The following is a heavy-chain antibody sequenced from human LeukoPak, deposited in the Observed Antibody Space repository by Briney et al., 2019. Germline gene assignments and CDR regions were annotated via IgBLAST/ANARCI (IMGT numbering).Heavy chain of an antibody. V-gene: IGHV3-74*01. CDR2: INNDGSST. J-gene: IGHJ5*02. CDR3: ARPTKEGSGWYWWFDP. Sequence: PGGSLRLSCAASGFTFSSYWMHWVRQAPGKGLVWVSRINNDGSSTSYADSVKGRFTISRDNAKNTLYLQMNSLRAEDTAVYYCARPTKEGSGWYWWFDPWGQGTLVTVSS. D-gene: IGHD6-13*01. CDR1: GFTFSSYW.